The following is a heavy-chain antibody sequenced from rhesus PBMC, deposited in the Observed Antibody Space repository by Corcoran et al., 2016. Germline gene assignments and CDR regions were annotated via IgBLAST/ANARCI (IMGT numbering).Heavy chain of an antibody. D-gene: IGHD2-2*01. V-gene: IGHV3-16*02. CDR2: IKNKADGETA. CDR3: TRMYCTSTTCYAYYFDY. J-gene: IGHJ4*01. CDR1: GFTFSNYW. Sequence: EVQLVESGGGLVQPGGSLRLSCAASGFTFSNYWMSWVRQAPGKGLDWFGRIKNKADGETAAYAETVKGRFTISRDDSKNTLYLQMNSLKTEDTAVYYCTRMYCTSTTCYAYYFDYWGQGVLATVSS.